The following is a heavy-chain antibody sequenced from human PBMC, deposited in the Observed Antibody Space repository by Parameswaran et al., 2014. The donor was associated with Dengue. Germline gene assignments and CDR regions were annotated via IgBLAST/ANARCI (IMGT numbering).Heavy chain of an antibody. J-gene: IGHJ4*01. Sequence: WIRQPHGKGLEWVSSISSSSSYIYYADSVKGRFTISRDNAKNSLYLQMNSLRAEDTAVYYCARDVPYYYDSSGYYFDYWARNPGHRLL. D-gene: IGHD3-22*01. CDR2: ISSSSSYI. V-gene: IGHV3-21*01. CDR3: ARDVPYYYDSSGYYFDY.